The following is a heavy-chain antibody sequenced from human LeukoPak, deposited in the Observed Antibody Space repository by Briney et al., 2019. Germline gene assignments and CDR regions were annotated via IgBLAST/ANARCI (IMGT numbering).Heavy chain of an antibody. J-gene: IGHJ6*03. CDR3: ARRRGYSGYSEGYYYYYYMDV. Sequence: SETLSLTCAVYGGSFSGYYWSWIRQPPGKGLEWIGEINHSGSTNYNPSLKSRVTISVDASKNQLSLKLSSVTAADTAVYYCARRRGYSGYSEGYYYYYYMDVWGKGTTVTISS. CDR2: INHSGST. V-gene: IGHV4-34*01. CDR1: GGSFSGYY. D-gene: IGHD5-12*01.